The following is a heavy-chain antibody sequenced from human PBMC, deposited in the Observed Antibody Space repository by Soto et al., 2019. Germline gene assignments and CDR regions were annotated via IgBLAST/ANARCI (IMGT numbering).Heavy chain of an antibody. Sequence: QVQLVESGGGTVQSGRSLRLSCAVSGFTLSNYAIHWVRQAPGKGLEWVAVISYDGSITHTADSVRGRFSISRDISKNTLFLQMNSLRVDDTAVYYCARDAQTVFGVVPEYWGQGTLVVVSS. D-gene: IGHD3-3*01. J-gene: IGHJ4*02. CDR3: ARDAQTVFGVVPEY. CDR1: GFTLSNYA. V-gene: IGHV3-30-3*01. CDR2: ISYDGSIT.